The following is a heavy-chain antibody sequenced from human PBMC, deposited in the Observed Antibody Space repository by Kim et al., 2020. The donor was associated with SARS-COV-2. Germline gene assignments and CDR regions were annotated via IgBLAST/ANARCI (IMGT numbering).Heavy chain of an antibody. D-gene: IGHD2-8*02. CDR1: GYRFSNYW. CDR2: IFPGDSDT. CDR3: ARHADFYHPTGLHTFDY. J-gene: IGHJ4*02. Sequence: GESLKISCQVSGYRFSNYWIGWVRQMPGRGLEWMGIIFPGDSDTKYNTAFQGQVTFSADKSTSTAYLQWSSLKASDSTMYFCARHADFYHPTGLHTFDYWGQGTSVTVSS. V-gene: IGHV5-51*01.